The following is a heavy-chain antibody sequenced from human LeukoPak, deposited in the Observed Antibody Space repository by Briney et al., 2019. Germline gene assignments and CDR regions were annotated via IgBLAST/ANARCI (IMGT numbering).Heavy chain of an antibody. J-gene: IGHJ6*03. V-gene: IGHV4-30-4*08. CDR1: GGSISSGDYY. D-gene: IGHD3-3*01. Sequence: SQTLSLTCTVSGGSISSGDYYWSWIRQPPGKGLEWIGYIYYSGSTYYNPSLKSRVTISVDTSKNQFSLKLSSVTAADTAVYYCARGITIFGVVIIRNYYYMDVWGKGTTVTVSS. CDR3: ARGITIFGVVIIRNYYYMDV. CDR2: IYYSGST.